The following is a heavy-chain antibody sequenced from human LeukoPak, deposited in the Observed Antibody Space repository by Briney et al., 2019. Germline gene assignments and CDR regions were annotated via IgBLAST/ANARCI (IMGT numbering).Heavy chain of an antibody. V-gene: IGHV3-30*18. CDR2: ISYDGSNK. D-gene: IGHD6-19*01. CDR1: GFTFSSYG. J-gene: IGHJ4*02. CDR3: AKDRHRSGWYYFDY. Sequence: PGRSLRLSCAASGFTFSSYGMHWVRQAPVKGLEWVAVISYDGSNKYYADSVKGRFTISRDNSKNTLYLQMNSLRAEDTAVYYCAKDRHRSGWYYFDYWGQGTLVTVS.